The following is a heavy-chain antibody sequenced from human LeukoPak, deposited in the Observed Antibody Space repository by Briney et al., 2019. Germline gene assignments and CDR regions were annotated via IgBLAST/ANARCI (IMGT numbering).Heavy chain of an antibody. V-gene: IGHV3-21*01. CDR2: ISSSSSYI. CDR1: GFTFISYS. Sequence: GGSLRLSCAASGFTFISYSMNWVRQAPGKGLEWVSSISSSSSYIYYADSVKGRFTISRDNAKNSLYLQMNSLRAEDTAVYYCARDRGAIRQRTGWWNDYWGQGTLVTVSS. D-gene: IGHD2-15*01. CDR3: ARDRGAIRQRTGWWNDY. J-gene: IGHJ4*02.